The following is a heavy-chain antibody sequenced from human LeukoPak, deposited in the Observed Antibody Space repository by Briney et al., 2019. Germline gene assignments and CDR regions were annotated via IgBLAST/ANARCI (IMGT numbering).Heavy chain of an antibody. CDR1: GGSISSYY. J-gene: IGHJ4*02. Sequence: PXETLSLTCTVSGGSISSYYWSWIRQPPGKGLEWIGYIYYSGSTNYNPSLKSRVTISVDTSKNQFSLKLSSVTAADTAVYYCAREPYGDYISYTPSYFDYWGQGTLVTVSS. D-gene: IGHD4-17*01. CDR2: IYYSGST. V-gene: IGHV4-59*01. CDR3: AREPYGDYISYTPSYFDY.